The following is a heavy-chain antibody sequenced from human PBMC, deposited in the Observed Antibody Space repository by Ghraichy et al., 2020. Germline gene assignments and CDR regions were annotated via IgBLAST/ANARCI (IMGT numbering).Heavy chain of an antibody. D-gene: IGHD2-8*01. J-gene: IGHJ4*03. CDR1: GFNFNAYA. Sequence: GESLNISCVGFGFNFNAYAMSWVRQAPGKGLEWVSGISIGGGSTHYADSVKGRFAISKDTSKNTLYLQMNSLTAEDTAIYYCAKDVGQSCTSSSCYPMGHFDDWGQGTLVTVSP. CDR3: AKDVGQSCTSSSCYPMGHFDD. CDR2: ISIGGGST. V-gene: IGHV3-23*01.